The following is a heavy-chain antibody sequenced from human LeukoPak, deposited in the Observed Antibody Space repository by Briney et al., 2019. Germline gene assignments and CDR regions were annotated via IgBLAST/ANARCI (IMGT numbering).Heavy chain of an antibody. V-gene: IGHV3-48*01. CDR3: AKVRGEYFTVGGFDL. CDR2: ISTSTSTI. D-gene: IGHD2/OR15-2a*01. J-gene: IGHJ3*01. Sequence: GGSLRLSCAASGFTFSSYTMNWVRQAPGKGLEWISYISTSTSTIYYADSVKGRFTISKDNSKNTVSLQMNSLRVEDTALYYCAKVRGEYFTVGGFDLWGQGTMVTVSS. CDR1: GFTFSSYT.